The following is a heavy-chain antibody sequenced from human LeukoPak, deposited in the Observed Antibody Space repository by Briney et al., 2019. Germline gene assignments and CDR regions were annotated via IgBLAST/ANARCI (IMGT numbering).Heavy chain of an antibody. CDR2: ISGYNGNT. Sequence: ASVKVSCKASGYTFSSYGITWVREAPGQGLEWMGWISGYNGNTKYAQKVQGRVILTTDRSTSTAYVELKSLRSDDTAIYYCARGGRLGDYREDYWGQGTLVTVSS. D-gene: IGHD4-17*01. CDR3: ARGGRLGDYREDY. J-gene: IGHJ4*02. V-gene: IGHV1-18*01. CDR1: GYTFSSYG.